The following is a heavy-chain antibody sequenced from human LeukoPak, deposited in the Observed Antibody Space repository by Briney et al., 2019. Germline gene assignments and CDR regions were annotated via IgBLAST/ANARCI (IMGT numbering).Heavy chain of an antibody. J-gene: IGHJ4*02. D-gene: IGHD3-22*01. V-gene: IGHV4-34*01. CDR3: ARGPRTYYYDSSGYYLDY. CDR1: GGSFSGYY. Sequence: SETLSLTCAVYGGSFSGYYWSWIRQPPGKGLEWIGEINHSGSTNYNPSLKSRVTIPVDTSKNQFSLKLSSVTAADTAVYYCARGPRTYYYDSSGYYLDYWGQGTLVTVSS. CDR2: INHSGST.